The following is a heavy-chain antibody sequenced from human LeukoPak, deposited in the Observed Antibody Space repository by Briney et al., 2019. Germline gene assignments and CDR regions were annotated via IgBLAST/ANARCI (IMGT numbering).Heavy chain of an antibody. J-gene: IGHJ4*02. V-gene: IGHV5-51*01. CDR1: GYRFTSYW. Sequence: GESLKISCKGSGYRFTSYWIGWVRQMPGKGLEWMGTIYPGDSDTRYSPSFQGQVTISADKSISTAYLQWSSLKASDTAMYYCARPRGYYDTSLDYWGQGTLVTVSS. CDR2: IYPGDSDT. CDR3: ARPRGYYDTSLDY. D-gene: IGHD3-22*01.